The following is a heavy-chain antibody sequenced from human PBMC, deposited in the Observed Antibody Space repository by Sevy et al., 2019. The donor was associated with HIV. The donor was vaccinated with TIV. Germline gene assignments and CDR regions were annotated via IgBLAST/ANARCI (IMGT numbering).Heavy chain of an antibody. CDR3: ATHAGIAAAGRVFDY. CDR2: IRNKADSYTT. Sequence: GGSLRLSCAASGFTFSDHYMEWVRQAPGKGLEWVGRIRNKADSYTTEYAESVKGRFTISRDDSKNLLYLLMNSLKTEDTAVYYCATHAGIAAAGRVFDYWGQGTLVTVSS. J-gene: IGHJ4*02. CDR1: GFTFSDHY. D-gene: IGHD6-13*01. V-gene: IGHV3-72*01.